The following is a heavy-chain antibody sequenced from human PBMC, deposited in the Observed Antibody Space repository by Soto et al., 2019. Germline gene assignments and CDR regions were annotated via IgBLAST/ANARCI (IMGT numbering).Heavy chain of an antibody. D-gene: IGHD2-15*01. CDR1: GYSFTSYW. J-gene: IGHJ3*02. Sequence: GESLKISCKGSGYSFTSYWISWVRQMPGKGLEWMGRIDPSDSYTNYSPSFQGHVTISADKSISTAYLQWSSLKASDTAMYYCARHAGRYCSGGGCYAFDIWGQGTMVTVSS. CDR2: IDPSDSYT. V-gene: IGHV5-10-1*01. CDR3: ARHAGRYCSGGGCYAFDI.